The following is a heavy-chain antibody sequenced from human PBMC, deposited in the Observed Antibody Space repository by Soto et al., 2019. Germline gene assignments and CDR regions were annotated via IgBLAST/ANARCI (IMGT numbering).Heavy chain of an antibody. D-gene: IGHD2-8*01. CDR3: ARDRDAYCSKGICSGPYFDY. CDR1: GGSISSSNW. Sequence: SETLSLTCAVSGGSISSSNWWSWVRQPPGKGLEWIGEIYHSGSTHYNPSLKSRVTISVDKSKNQFSLRLRSVTAADTAVYYCARDRDAYCSKGICSGPYFDYWGQGTLVTVSS. CDR2: IYHSGST. V-gene: IGHV4-4*02. J-gene: IGHJ4*02.